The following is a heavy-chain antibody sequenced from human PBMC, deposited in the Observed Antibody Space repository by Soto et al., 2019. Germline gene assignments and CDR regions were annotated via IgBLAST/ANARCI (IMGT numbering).Heavy chain of an antibody. V-gene: IGHV1-24*01. Sequence: ASVKVSCKVSGYTLTELSMHWVRQAPGKGLEWMGGFDPEDGETIYAQKFQGRVTMTEDTSTDTAYMELSSLRSEDTAVYYCATDLNYGSGSYYKWHNWFDPWGQGTLVPVSS. J-gene: IGHJ5*02. CDR2: FDPEDGET. D-gene: IGHD3-10*01. CDR1: GYTLTELS. CDR3: ATDLNYGSGSYYKWHNWFDP.